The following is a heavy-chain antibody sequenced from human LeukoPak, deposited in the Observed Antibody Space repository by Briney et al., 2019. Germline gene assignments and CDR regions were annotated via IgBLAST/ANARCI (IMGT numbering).Heavy chain of an antibody. V-gene: IGHV4-61*05. J-gene: IGHJ4*02. CDR3: ARTSTTVDYYFDY. Sequence: SETLSLTCTVSGGSISSSSYYWGWIRQPPGKGLEWIGYIFYSGSTNYNPSLKSRVTISVDTSKNQFSLKLSSVTAADTAVYYCARTSTTVDYYFDYWGQGTLVTVSS. CDR2: IFYSGST. D-gene: IGHD4-23*01. CDR1: GGSISSSSYY.